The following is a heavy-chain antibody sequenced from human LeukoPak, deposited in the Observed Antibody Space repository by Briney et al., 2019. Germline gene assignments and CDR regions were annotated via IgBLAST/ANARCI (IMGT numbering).Heavy chain of an antibody. CDR3: ANDFTYYYDTSTYD. V-gene: IGHV3-30*02. CDR1: GFPFSGRS. J-gene: IGHJ4*02. D-gene: IGHD3-22*01. CDR2: IRYDGSDK. Sequence: PGGSLRLSCAASGFPFSGRSMHWVRQAPGKGLEWVAFIRYDGSDKYYGDSVRGRFTVSRDNSKNTLYLQMNSLRAEDTAVYYCANDFTYYYDTSTYDWGQGTLVTVSS.